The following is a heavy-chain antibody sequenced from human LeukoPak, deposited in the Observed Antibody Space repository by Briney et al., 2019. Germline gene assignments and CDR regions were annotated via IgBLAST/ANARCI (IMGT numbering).Heavy chain of an antibody. CDR2: IYYSGST. CDR1: GGSINSYY. V-gene: IGHV4-59*01. CDR3: ARAVPNRASDAFDI. D-gene: IGHD2/OR15-2a*01. Sequence: SETLSLTCSVSGGSINSYYWSWIRQPPGKGLEWIGYIYYSGSTNYNPSLKSRVTISVDTSKNQFSLKLSSVTAADTAVYYCARAVPNRASDAFDIWGQGTMVTVSS. J-gene: IGHJ3*02.